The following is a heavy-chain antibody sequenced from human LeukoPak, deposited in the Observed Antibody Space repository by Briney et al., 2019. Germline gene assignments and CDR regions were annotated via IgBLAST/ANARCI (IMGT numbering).Heavy chain of an antibody. Sequence: SQTLSLTCTDSGGSISSGSYYWSWIRQPAGEGLECLVCIYPRGSPNYNPSIKSRVTISVDTSKNQFSLKLTSVTAADTAVYYCATDPYYDFWSGYYTGRLDAFDIWGQGTMVTVSS. CDR2: IYPRGSP. D-gene: IGHD3-3*01. CDR3: ATDPYYDFWSGYYTGRLDAFDI. V-gene: IGHV4-61*02. CDR1: GGSISSGSYY. J-gene: IGHJ3*02.